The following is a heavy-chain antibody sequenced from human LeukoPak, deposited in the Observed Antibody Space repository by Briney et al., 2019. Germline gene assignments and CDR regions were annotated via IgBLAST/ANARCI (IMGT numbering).Heavy chain of an antibody. CDR3: ARGRIVWEPRGNWFDP. Sequence: ASVKVSCKASGYTFTSYYMHWVRQAPGQGLEWMGIINPSGGSTSYAQKFQGRVTMTRDTSTSTVYMELSSLRSEDTAVYYCARGRIVWEPRGNWFDPWGQGTLVTVSS. CDR1: GYTFTSYY. J-gene: IGHJ5*02. D-gene: IGHD1-26*01. CDR2: INPSGGST. V-gene: IGHV1-46*01.